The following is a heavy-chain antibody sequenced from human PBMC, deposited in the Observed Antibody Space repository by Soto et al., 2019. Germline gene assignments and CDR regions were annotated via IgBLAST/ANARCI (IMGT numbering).Heavy chain of an antibody. V-gene: IGHV3-7*03. CDR1: GFTFSSYW. CDR3: ARVFRRVVPAAIWFDP. CDR2: IKQDGSEK. Sequence: GSLRLSCAASGFTFSSYWMSWVRQAPGKGLEWVANIKQDGSEKYYVDSVKGRFTISRDNAKNSLYLQMNSLRAEDTAVYYCARVFRRVVPAAIWFDPWGQGTLVTVSS. J-gene: IGHJ5*02. D-gene: IGHD2-2*01.